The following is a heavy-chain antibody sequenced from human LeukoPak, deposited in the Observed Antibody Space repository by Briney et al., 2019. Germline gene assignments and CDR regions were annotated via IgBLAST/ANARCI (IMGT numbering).Heavy chain of an antibody. D-gene: IGHD6-19*01. J-gene: IGHJ4*02. CDR1: GGSISSYY. Sequence: NPSETLSLTCTVSGGSISSYYWSWIRQPAGKGLEWIGRIYTSGSTNYNPSLKSRVTMSVDTSKNQFSLKLSSVTAADTAVYYCARDLYSSGWSSCFDYWGQGTLVTVSS. V-gene: IGHV4-4*07. CDR3: ARDLYSSGWSSCFDY. CDR2: IYTSGST.